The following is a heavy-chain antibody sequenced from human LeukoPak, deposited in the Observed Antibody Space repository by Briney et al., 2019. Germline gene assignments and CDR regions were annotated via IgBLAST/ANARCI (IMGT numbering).Heavy chain of an antibody. CDR1: GFTFSTYW. J-gene: IGHJ4*02. CDR3: ARRYDNSGYYDF. D-gene: IGHD3-22*01. Sequence: PGGSLRLSCAASGFTFSTYWMHWVRQAPGKGLVWVSRISSDGIITTYADSVKGRFTISRDNAKNTLYLQMDSLRVEDTAVYYCARRYDNSGYYDFWGQGTLVTVSS. CDR2: ISSDGIIT. V-gene: IGHV3-74*03.